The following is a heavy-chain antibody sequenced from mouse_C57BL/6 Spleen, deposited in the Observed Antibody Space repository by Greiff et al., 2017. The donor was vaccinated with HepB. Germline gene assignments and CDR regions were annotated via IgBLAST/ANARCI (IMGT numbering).Heavy chain of an antibody. V-gene: IGHV1-22*01. D-gene: IGHD1-1*01. J-gene: IGHJ1*03. CDR1: GYTFTDYN. CDR3: ASPYGSSYWYFDV. Sequence: VQLQQSGPELVKPGASVKMSCKASGYTFTDYNMHWVKQSHGKSLEWIGYINPNNGGTSYNQKFKGKATLTVNKSSSTAYMELRSLTSEDAAVYYCASPYGSSYWYFDVWGTGTTVTVSS. CDR2: INPNNGGT.